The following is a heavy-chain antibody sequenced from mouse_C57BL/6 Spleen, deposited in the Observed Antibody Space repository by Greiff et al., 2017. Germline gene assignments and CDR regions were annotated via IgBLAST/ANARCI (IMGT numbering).Heavy chain of an antibody. V-gene: IGHV1-50*01. Sequence: QVQLQQPGAELVKPGASVKLSCKASGYTFTSYWMQWVKQRPGQGLEWIGEIDPSDSYTNYNQKFKGKATLTVDTSSSTAYMQLSSLTSEDSAVYYCARVGDYDHYWGQGTTLTVSS. CDR2: IDPSDSYT. J-gene: IGHJ2*01. CDR3: ARVGDYDHY. D-gene: IGHD2-4*01. CDR1: GYTFTSYW.